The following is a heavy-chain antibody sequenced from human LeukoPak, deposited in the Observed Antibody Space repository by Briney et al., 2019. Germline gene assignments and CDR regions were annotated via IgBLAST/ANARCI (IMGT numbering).Heavy chain of an antibody. CDR1: GYTFTSYG. Sequence: ASVKVSCKASGYTFTSYGISWVRQAPGQGLEWMGWISAYNGNTNYAQKLQGRVTMTTDTSTSTAHMELRSLRSDDTAVYYCARTNEVGAIYYFDYWGQGTLVTVSS. D-gene: IGHD1-26*01. V-gene: IGHV1-18*01. CDR2: ISAYNGNT. J-gene: IGHJ4*02. CDR3: ARTNEVGAIYYFDY.